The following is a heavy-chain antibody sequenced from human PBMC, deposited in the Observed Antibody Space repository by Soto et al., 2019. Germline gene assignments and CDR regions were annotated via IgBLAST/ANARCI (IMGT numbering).Heavy chain of an antibody. Sequence: QVQLQESGPGLVKPSETLSLTCTVSGGSINSYYWSWIRQPPGKGLEWIGYIYYSGTTNYNPSLKSRVTISVDTSKNQFSLKLSSVTAADTAVDYCARAFQYCSGGSCYSGSFDYCGQGTLVTVSS. CDR3: ARAFQYCSGGSCYSGSFDY. J-gene: IGHJ4*02. CDR1: GGSINSYY. V-gene: IGHV4-59*01. CDR2: IYYSGTT. D-gene: IGHD2-15*01.